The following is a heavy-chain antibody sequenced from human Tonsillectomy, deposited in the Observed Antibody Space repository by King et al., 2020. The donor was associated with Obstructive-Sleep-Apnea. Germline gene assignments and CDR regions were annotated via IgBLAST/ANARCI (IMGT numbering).Heavy chain of an antibody. J-gene: IGHJ4*02. CDR1: GFIVSSNY. CDR2: ISSGGTT. Sequence: DVQLVESGGGLVQPGGSLRLSCAASGFIVSSNYMSWVRQAPGKGLEWFSVISSGGTTYYADSVEGRFTISRDNSKNTLHLQMTSLRAEDTAVYYCARVVGAIIYWGQGTLVTVSS. CDR3: ARVVGAIIY. V-gene: IGHV3-66*01. D-gene: IGHD1-26*01.